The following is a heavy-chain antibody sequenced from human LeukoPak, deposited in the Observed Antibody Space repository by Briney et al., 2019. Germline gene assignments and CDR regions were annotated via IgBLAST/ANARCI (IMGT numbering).Heavy chain of an antibody. V-gene: IGHV3-48*03. D-gene: IGHD3-10*02. J-gene: IGHJ6*04. CDR2: ISSSGSTI. CDR3: AELGITMIGGV. Sequence: GGSLRLSCAATGFTFSSYEMNWDRQAPGKGLEWVSYISSSGSTIYYADSVKGRFTISRDNAKNSLYLQMNSLRAEDTAVYYCAELGITMIGGVWGKGTTVTISS. CDR1: GFTFSSYE.